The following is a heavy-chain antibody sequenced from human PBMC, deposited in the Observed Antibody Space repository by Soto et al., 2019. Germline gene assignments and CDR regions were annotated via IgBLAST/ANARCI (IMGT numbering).Heavy chain of an antibody. CDR2: ISAYNGNT. CDR3: ARAVPIVVVPAESDY. CDR1: GYTFTSYG. Sequence: QVQLVQSGAEVKKPGASVKVSCKASGYTFTSYGISWVRQAPGQGLEWMGWISAYNGNTNYAQKLQGRVTMTTDTSTSTAYMELRSLRSYDTAVYYCARAVPIVVVPAESDYWGQGTLVTVSS. V-gene: IGHV1-18*01. D-gene: IGHD2-2*01. J-gene: IGHJ4*02.